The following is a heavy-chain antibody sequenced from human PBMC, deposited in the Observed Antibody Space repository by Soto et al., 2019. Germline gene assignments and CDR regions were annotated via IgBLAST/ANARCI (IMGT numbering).Heavy chain of an antibody. CDR2: IYYSGST. CDR3: ARVPEWNWFDP. Sequence: SETLSLTCTVSGGSISSYYWSWIRQPPGKGLEWIGYIYYSGSTNYNPSLKSRVTISVDTSKNQFSLKLSSVTAADTAVYYCARVPEWNWFDPWGQGTLVTVSS. D-gene: IGHD2-8*01. CDR1: GGSISSYY. V-gene: IGHV4-59*01. J-gene: IGHJ5*02.